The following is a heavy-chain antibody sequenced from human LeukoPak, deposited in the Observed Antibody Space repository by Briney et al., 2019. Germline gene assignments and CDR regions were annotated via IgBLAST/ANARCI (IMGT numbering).Heavy chain of an antibody. J-gene: IGHJ5*02. CDR1: GFTFSSYW. CDR3: VRGPYGSGISNWFDP. D-gene: IGHD3-10*01. V-gene: IGHV4-34*01. CDR2: INHSGST. Sequence: GSLRLSCAASGFTFSSYWMSWVRQAPGKGLEWIGEINHSGSTNYNPSLKSRVTISVDTSKNQFSLKLSSVTAADTAVYYCVRGPYGSGISNWFDPWGQGTLVIVSS.